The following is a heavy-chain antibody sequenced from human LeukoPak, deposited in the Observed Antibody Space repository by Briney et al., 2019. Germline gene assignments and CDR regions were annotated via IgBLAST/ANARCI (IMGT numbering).Heavy chain of an antibody. CDR1: GFTFISYG. D-gene: IGHD5-12*01. Sequence: GGSLRLSCAASGFTFISYGMHWVRQAPGKGLEWVTFIRYDGSNKYYADSVKGRFIIPRDNSKNTLYLQMNSLRAEDTAVYYCAKDTVKVTTIRRVPHYMDVWGKGTTVTISS. J-gene: IGHJ6*03. V-gene: IGHV3-30*02. CDR2: IRYDGSNK. CDR3: AKDTVKVTTIRRVPHYMDV.